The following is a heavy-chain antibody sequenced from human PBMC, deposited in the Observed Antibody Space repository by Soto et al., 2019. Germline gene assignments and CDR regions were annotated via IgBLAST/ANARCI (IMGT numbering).Heavy chain of an antibody. CDR3: AIREYSIDY. J-gene: IGHJ4*02. D-gene: IGHD6-6*01. CDR2: ISGSGGST. CDR1: GFTFSSYA. Sequence: GGSMRLSSAASGFTFSSYAMSWVRQAPGKGLEWVSAISGSGGSTYYADSVKGRFTISRDNSKNTTYLQWSSLKASDTAMYYCAIREYSIDYWGQGTLVTVSS. V-gene: IGHV3-23*01.